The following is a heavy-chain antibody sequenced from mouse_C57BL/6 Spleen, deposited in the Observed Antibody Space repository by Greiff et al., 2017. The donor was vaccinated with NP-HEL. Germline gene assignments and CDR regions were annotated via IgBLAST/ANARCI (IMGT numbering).Heavy chain of an antibody. CDR1: GYTFTSYW. V-gene: IGHV1-55*01. J-gene: IGHJ2*01. CDR2: IYPGSGST. D-gene: IGHD1-1*02. CDR3: ARMRLVVYSFDY. Sequence: QVQLQQPGAELVKPGASVKMSCKASGYTFTSYWITWVKQRPGQGLEWIGDIYPGSGSTNYNEKFKSKATLTVDTSSSTAYMQLISLTSEDSAVYYCARMRLVVYSFDYWGQGTTLTVSS.